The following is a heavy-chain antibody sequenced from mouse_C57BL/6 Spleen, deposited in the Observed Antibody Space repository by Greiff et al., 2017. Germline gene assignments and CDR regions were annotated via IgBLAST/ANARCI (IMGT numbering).Heavy chain of an antibody. J-gene: IGHJ2*01. CDR2: ILPSIGRT. D-gene: IGHD1-1*01. V-gene: IGHV15-2*01. Sequence: QVQLQQSGSELRSPGSSVKLSCKDFDSEVFPIAYMSWVRQKPGHGFEWIGGILPSIGRTIYGEKFEDKATLDADTLSNTAYLELNSLTPEDSAIYYCARGGTTVEGYFDYWGQGTTRTVSS. CDR1: DSEVFPIAY. CDR3: ARGGTTVEGYFDY.